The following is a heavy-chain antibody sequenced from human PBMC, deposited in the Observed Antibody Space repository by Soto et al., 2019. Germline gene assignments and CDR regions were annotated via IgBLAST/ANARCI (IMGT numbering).Heavy chain of an antibody. CDR2: INHSGST. CDR1: GGSFSGYY. V-gene: IGHV4-34*01. J-gene: IGHJ4*02. CDR3: ARGRSIAVAGTSLDY. Sequence: QVQLQQWGAGLLKPSETLSLTCAVYGGSFSGYYWSWIRQPPGKGLEWIGEINHSGSTNYNPSLKSRVTISVDTSKNQFSLKLSSVTAADTAVYYCARGRSIAVAGTSLDYWGQGTLVTVSS. D-gene: IGHD6-19*01.